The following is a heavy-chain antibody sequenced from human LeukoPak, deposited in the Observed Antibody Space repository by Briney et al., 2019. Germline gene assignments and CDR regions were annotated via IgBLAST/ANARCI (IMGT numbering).Heavy chain of an antibody. CDR3: ARDYGGSLDY. CDR2: INYSGST. J-gene: IGHJ4*02. CDR1: GGSISSYY. D-gene: IGHD3-16*01. V-gene: IGHV4-59*01. Sequence: ASETLSLTCTVSGGSISSYYWSWIRQPPGKGLEWIGCINYSGSTNHNPSLKSRVTISVDTSKNQFSLNLNSVTAADTAVYYCARDYGGSLDYWGQGTLVTVSS.